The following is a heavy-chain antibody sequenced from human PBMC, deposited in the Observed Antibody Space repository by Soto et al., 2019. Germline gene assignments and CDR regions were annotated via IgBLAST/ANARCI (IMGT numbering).Heavy chain of an antibody. CDR2: IIPIFGTA. CDR3: AGGSYYYDSSGYYLTYYYYYGMDV. J-gene: IGHJ6*02. D-gene: IGHD3-22*01. CDR1: GGTFSSYA. V-gene: IGHV1-69*01. Sequence: QVQLVQSGAEVKKPGSSVKVSCKASGGTFSSYAISWVRQAPGQGLEWMGGIIPIFGTANYAQKFQGRVTITADESTSTAYMELSSLRSEDTAVDYCAGGSYYYDSSGYYLTYYYYYGMDVWGQGTTVTVSS.